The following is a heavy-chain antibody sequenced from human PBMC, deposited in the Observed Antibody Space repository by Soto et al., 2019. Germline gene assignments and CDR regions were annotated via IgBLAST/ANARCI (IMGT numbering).Heavy chain of an antibody. Sequence: QVQLVESGGGVVQPGRSLRLSCAASGFTFSDHGMHWVRQVPDKGLEWVAVISHDGITKYYADSQKGRFTISRDNSNNTVFLQMNGLRAEDTAVYYCTKDREDTALSFYSWGQGTLVTVSS. CDR3: TKDREDTALSFYS. J-gene: IGHJ4*02. D-gene: IGHD5-18*01. V-gene: IGHV3-30*18. CDR1: GFTFSDHG. CDR2: ISHDGITK.